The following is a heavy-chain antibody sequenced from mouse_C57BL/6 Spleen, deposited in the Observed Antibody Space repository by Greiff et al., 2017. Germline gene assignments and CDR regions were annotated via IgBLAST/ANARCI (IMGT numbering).Heavy chain of an antibody. V-gene: IGHV1-80*01. Sequence: QVHVKQSGAELVKPGASVKISCKASGYAFSSYWMNWVKQRPGKGLEWIGQIYPGDGDTNYNGKFKGKATLTSDKSSITAYMQLSSLTSEDSAVYFCAREDYGSLWGQGTLVTVSA. CDR2: IYPGDGDT. D-gene: IGHD1-1*01. CDR3: AREDYGSL. J-gene: IGHJ3*01. CDR1: GYAFSSYW.